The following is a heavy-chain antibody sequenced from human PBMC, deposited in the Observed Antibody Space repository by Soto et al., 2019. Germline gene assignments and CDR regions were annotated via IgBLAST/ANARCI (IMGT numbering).Heavy chain of an antibody. CDR1: GFTFSDYA. Sequence: EVQLLESGGGLVQPGGSLRLSCAASGFTFSDYAMSWVCQTPGKELQWVSTIGASTNPYYPDSVKGRFTISRDNSMNTVYLQMHSLRAEDTAVYYCAKRAVVGAARYFDYWGLRILVTDSS. V-gene: IGHV3-23*01. CDR3: AKRAVVGAARYFDY. CDR2: IGASTNP. J-gene: IGHJ4*02. D-gene: IGHD2-15*01.